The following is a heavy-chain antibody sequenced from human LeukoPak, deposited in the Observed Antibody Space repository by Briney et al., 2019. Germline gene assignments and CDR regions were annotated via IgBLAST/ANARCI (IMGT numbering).Heavy chain of an antibody. CDR3: AREVPRPHRANAFDI. V-gene: IGHV3-30-3*01. CDR1: GFTFSSYA. CDR2: ISYDGSNK. J-gene: IGHJ3*02. D-gene: IGHD4/OR15-4a*01. Sequence: GGSLRLSCAASGFTFSSYAMHWVRQAPGKGLEWVAVISYDGSNKYYADSVKGRFTISRDNSKNTLYLQMNSLRAEDTAVYYCAREVPRPHRANAFDIWGQGTMVTVSS.